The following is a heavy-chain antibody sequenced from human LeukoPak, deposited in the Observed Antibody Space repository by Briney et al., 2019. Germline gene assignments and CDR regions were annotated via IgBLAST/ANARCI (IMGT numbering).Heavy chain of an antibody. J-gene: IGHJ6*02. Sequence: GGSLSLSCAASGFTVSSNYMSWVRPAPGKGLEWVSVIYSGGSTYYADSAKGRFTISRDNSKNTLYLQMNSLRAEDTAVYYCARDKRGYYYGMDVWGQGTTVTVSS. CDR3: ARDKRGYYYGMDV. CDR1: GFTVSSNY. CDR2: IYSGGST. V-gene: IGHV3-66*01.